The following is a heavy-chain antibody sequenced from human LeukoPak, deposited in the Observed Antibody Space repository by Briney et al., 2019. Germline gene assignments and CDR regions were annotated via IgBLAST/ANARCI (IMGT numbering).Heavy chain of an antibody. CDR2: IIPILGIA. D-gene: IGHD3-10*01. Sequence: ASVKVSCKASGGTFSSYAISWVRQAPGQGLEWMGRIIPILGIANYAQKFQGRVTITADKSTSTAYMELSSLGSEDTAVYYCASLDVSYYYGSGRLASYWGQGTLVTVSS. V-gene: IGHV1-69*04. CDR3: ASLDVSYYYGSGRLASY. J-gene: IGHJ4*02. CDR1: GGTFSSYA.